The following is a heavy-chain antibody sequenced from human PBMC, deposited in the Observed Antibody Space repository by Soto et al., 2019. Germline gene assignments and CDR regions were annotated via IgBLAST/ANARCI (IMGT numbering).Heavy chain of an antibody. CDR1: GYSFSGNW. Sequence: EVQLVQSGAEVKKPGASLGISCKGSGYSFSGNWISWVRQMPEKGLEWMGTIDLRDCYTNNSPSFQGHVTISADKSIRSAYLQWSRLNASDTAVYYCTNGECGSCRGMDVWGQGTRVTVSS. CDR3: TNGECGSCRGMDV. J-gene: IGHJ6*02. CDR2: IDLRDCYT. D-gene: IGHD3-10*01. V-gene: IGHV5-10-1*03.